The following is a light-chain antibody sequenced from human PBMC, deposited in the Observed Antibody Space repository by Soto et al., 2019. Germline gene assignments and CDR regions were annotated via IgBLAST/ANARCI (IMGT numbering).Light chain of an antibody. CDR3: SSYAGSNNL. CDR1: SSDVGGYSY. V-gene: IGLV2-14*01. Sequence: QSALTQPASVSGSPGQSITISCTGTSSDVGGYSYVSWYQQHPGKTPKLMIYEVSNRPSGVSHRFSGSKSGNTASLTISGLQTEDEADYYCSSYAGSNNLFGGGTKLTVL. J-gene: IGLJ2*01. CDR2: EVS.